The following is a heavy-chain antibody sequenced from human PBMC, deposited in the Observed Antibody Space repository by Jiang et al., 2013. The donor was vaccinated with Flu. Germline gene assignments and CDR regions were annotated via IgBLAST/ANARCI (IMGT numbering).Heavy chain of an antibody. V-gene: IGHV7-4-1*02. CDR2: VNTKNGDP. CDR1: GYKFNDYA. Sequence: QSGSELKKPGASVKVSCKASGYKFNDYAINWVRQAPGQGLEWMGWVNTKNGDPAHAQDFTGRFVFSLDKSASTAYPEVSSLKPGDSAVYFCARGGGESVPGLDLWGQGTLVTVSS. J-gene: IGHJ4*02. CDR3: ARGGGESVPGLDL. D-gene: IGHD2-15*01.